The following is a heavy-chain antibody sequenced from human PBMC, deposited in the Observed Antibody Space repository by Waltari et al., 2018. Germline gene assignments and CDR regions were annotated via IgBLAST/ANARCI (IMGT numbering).Heavy chain of an antibody. CDR2: IKSKTDGGTT. CDR3: TRIAAAYLAFDI. CDR1: GFTFSNAW. V-gene: IGHV3-15*01. Sequence: EVQLVESGGGLVKPGGSLRLSCAASGFTFSNAWMSWVRQAPGKGLEWVGRIKSKTDGGTTDYAAPVKGRFTISRDDSKNTLYLQMNSLKTEDTAVYYCTRIAAAYLAFDIWGQGTMVTVSS. D-gene: IGHD6-13*01. J-gene: IGHJ3*02.